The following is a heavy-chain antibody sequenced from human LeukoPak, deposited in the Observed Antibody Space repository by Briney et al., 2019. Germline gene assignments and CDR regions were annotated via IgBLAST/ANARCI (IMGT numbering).Heavy chain of an antibody. J-gene: IGHJ4*02. CDR1: VASITRDIFY. CDR3: GKVGGNTNS. Sequence: SETLSLTCTVSVASITRDIFYWTWIRQSPGKGLEWIGAIHNSRGTSYNPSLESRLTISVDPSENKFFLKMTSVTDADTATYYCGKVGGNTNSWGQGTLVTVSS. CDR2: IHNSRGT. V-gene: IGHV4-30-4*01. D-gene: IGHD4-23*01.